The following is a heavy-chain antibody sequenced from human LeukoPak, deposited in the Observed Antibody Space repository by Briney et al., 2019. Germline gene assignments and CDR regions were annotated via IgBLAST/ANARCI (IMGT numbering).Heavy chain of an antibody. J-gene: IGHJ6*03. D-gene: IGHD2-15*01. Sequence: GGSLRLSCAASGFTFSRYAMTWVRQAPGKGLEWVSSISSTGGTTYYADSVKGRFTISRDNSKNTLYLQMNSLRAEDTAIYYCAKNGDRGAYCTGGTYYPYFYYYMDVWGKGTTVTI. CDR2: ISSTGGTT. CDR1: GFTFSRYA. V-gene: IGHV3-23*01. CDR3: AKNGDRGAYCTGGTYYPYFYYYMDV.